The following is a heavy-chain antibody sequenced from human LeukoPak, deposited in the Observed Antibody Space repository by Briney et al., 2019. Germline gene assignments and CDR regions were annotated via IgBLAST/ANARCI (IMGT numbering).Heavy chain of an antibody. CDR1: GGSFSGYY. CDR2: INHSGST. J-gene: IGHJ6*02. D-gene: IGHD4-11*01. CDR3: ARLVPRSNYVGLYYYGMDV. Sequence: PSETLSLTCAVYGGSFSGYYWSWIRQPPGKGLEWIGEINHSGSTNYNPSLKSRVTISVDTSKNQFSLKLSSVTAADTAVYYCARLVPRSNYVGLYYYGMDVWGQGTTVTVSS. V-gene: IGHV4-34*01.